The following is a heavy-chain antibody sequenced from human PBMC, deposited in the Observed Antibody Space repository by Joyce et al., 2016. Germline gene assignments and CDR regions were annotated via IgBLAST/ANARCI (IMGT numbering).Heavy chain of an antibody. CDR2: INPDSGGT. Sequence: QVQLVQSGAEVKKPGASVKVSCKASAYSFTDYYIHGVRPAPGQGLQWMGRINPDSGGTNYAQKFQGRVTMTTDTSIRTAYIELSRLRSDDTAVYFCARGPMPPYAFDVWGQGTMVTVSS. CDR1: AYSFTDYY. D-gene: IGHD2-2*01. V-gene: IGHV1-2*06. J-gene: IGHJ3*01. CDR3: ARGPMPPYAFDV.